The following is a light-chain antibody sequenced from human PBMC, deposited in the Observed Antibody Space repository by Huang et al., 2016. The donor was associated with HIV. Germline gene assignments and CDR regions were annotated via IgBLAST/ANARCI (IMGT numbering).Light chain of an antibody. CDR3: QQYDNLPWT. Sequence: DIQMIQSPSSLSASVGDRVTITCQASQDISTYLNWYQQKPGNAPKVLIYAASTLETGVPSRFSGSGSGTDFTFTISSLQPGDIATYYCQQYDNLPWTFGQGTKVEIK. CDR1: QDISTY. V-gene: IGKV1-33*01. CDR2: AAS. J-gene: IGKJ1*01.